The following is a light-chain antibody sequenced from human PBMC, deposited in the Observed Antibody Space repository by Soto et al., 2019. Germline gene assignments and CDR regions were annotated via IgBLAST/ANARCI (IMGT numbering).Light chain of an antibody. CDR2: GAS. CDR1: QSVSSN. V-gene: IGKV3-15*01. Sequence: EIMMTQSPATLSVSPGDRATLSCRASQSVSSNLAWYQQKHGQAPRLLIYGASTRATGIPARFSGSGSGTEFTLTISSLQSEDFAVYYCQQYDNWPPITFGQGTRLEIK. J-gene: IGKJ5*01. CDR3: QQYDNWPPIT.